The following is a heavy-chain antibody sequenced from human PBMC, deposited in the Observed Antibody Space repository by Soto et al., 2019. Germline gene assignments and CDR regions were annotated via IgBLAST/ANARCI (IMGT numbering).Heavy chain of an antibody. CDR3: ARVPAGSYYLSPDY. CDR2: ISGSGDNT. J-gene: IGHJ4*02. CDR1: GFTFSNYV. D-gene: IGHD1-26*01. Sequence: GGSLRLSCASSGFTFSNYVMSWVRQAPGKGLEWVSSISGSGDNTYYADSVKGRFTISRDNSKNTLFLQMNSLRAEDTAVYYCARVPAGSYYLSPDYWGQGTLVTVSS. V-gene: IGHV3-23*01.